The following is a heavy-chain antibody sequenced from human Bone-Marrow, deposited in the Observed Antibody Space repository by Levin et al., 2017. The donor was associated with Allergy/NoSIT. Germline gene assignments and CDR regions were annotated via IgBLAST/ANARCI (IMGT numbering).Heavy chain of an antibody. CDR1: GFTFSSYE. J-gene: IGHJ4*02. D-gene: IGHD6-19*01. CDR2: ISSSGSTI. V-gene: IGHV3-48*03. Sequence: GGSLRLSCAASGFTFSSYEMNWVRQAPGKGLEWVSYISSSGSTIYYADSVKGRFTISRDNAKNSLYLQMNSLRAEDTAVYYCARVFPLDIIAVAGNYFDYWGQGTLVTVSS. CDR3: ARVFPLDIIAVAGNYFDY.